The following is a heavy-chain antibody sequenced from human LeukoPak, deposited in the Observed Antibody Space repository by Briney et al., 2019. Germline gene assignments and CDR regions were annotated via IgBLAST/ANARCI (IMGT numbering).Heavy chain of an antibody. J-gene: IGHJ4*02. CDR2: INSGGST. D-gene: IGHD4-17*01. V-gene: IGHV3-53*01. Sequence: PGGSLRLSCAASGFTVSSNYMSWVRQAPGKGLEWVSVINSGGSTYYADSVKGRFTISRDNSKNTLYLQMNSLRAEDTAVYYCAREPPVTTLDYWGQGTLVTVSS. CDR1: GFTVSSNY. CDR3: AREPPVTTLDY.